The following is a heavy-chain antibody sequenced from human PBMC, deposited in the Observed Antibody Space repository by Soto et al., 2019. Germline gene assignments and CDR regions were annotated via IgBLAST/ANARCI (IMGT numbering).Heavy chain of an antibody. D-gene: IGHD2-21*01. CDR2: IFHTGNT. CDR1: GYSVNYGYY. Sequence: PPETLSLTCTVSGYSVNYGYYWGRIRQAPGKGLECMGSIFHTGNTYYNTSLESRLNMSVDTSKNQFSLNLTSVTAADTGAYYCVKYCGMGVTLPVVVLDSVDNWGRGTKVTVSS. V-gene: IGHV4-38-2*02. J-gene: IGHJ4*01. CDR3: VKYCGMGVTLPVVVLDSVDN.